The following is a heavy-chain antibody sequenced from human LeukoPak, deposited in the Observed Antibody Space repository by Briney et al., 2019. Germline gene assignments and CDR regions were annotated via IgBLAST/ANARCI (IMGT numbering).Heavy chain of an antibody. Sequence: ASVKVSCKASGYTFTGYYMHWVRQAPGQGLEWMGWINPNSGGTNYAQKFQGRVTMTRDTSISTAYMELSRLRSDDTAVYYCARAVRYCSGGSCYNWFDPWGQGTLVIVSS. J-gene: IGHJ5*02. D-gene: IGHD2-15*01. V-gene: IGHV1-2*02. CDR3: ARAVRYCSGGSCYNWFDP. CDR1: GYTFTGYY. CDR2: INPNSGGT.